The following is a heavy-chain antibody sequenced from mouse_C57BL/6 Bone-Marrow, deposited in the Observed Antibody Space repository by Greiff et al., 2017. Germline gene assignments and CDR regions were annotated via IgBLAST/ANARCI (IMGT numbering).Heavy chain of an antibody. J-gene: IGHJ4*01. Sequence: QVQLQLPGAELVMPGASVKLSCKASGYTFTSYWMHWVKQRPGQGLEWIGEIDPSDSYTNYNQKFKGKSTLTVDKSSSTAYMQLSSLTSEDSAVYYCARWYYGNYYAMDYWGQGTSVTVSS. D-gene: IGHD2-1*01. CDR1: GYTFTSYW. CDR3: ARWYYGNYYAMDY. V-gene: IGHV1-69*01. CDR2: IDPSDSYT.